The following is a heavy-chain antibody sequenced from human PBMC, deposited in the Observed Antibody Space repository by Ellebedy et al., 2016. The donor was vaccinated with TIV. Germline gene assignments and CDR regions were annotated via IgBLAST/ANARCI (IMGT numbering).Heavy chain of an antibody. V-gene: IGHV1-24*01. CDR1: GYTLTELS. J-gene: IGHJ4*02. D-gene: IGHD3-22*01. CDR2: FDPEDGET. CDR3: ATFEHVDGYYDSRGYPFPFDY. Sequence: ASVKVSCXVSGYTLTELSMHWVRQAPGKGLEWMGGFDPEDGETIYAQKFQGRVTMTEDTSTDTAYMELSSLRSEDTAVYYCATFEHVDGYYDSRGYPFPFDYWGQGTLVTVSS.